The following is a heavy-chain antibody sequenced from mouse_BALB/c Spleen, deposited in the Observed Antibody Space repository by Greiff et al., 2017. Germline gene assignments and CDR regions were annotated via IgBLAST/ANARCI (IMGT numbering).Heavy chain of an antibody. CDR2: ISSGGST. Sequence: EVKVEESGGGLVKPGGSLKLSCAASGFTFSSYAMSWVRQTPEKRLEWVASISSGGSTYYPDSVKGRFTISRDNARNILYLQMSSLRSEDTAMYYCARAYDYVQAWFAYWGQGTLVTVSA. J-gene: IGHJ3*01. D-gene: IGHD2-4*01. CDR1: GFTFSSYA. CDR3: ARAYDYVQAWFAY. V-gene: IGHV5-6-5*01.